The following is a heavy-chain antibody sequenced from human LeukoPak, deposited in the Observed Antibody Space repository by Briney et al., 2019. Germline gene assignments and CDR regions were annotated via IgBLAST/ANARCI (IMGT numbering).Heavy chain of an antibody. Sequence: ASVRVSCKTSGYKFLSHGISWVRQAPGQGLEWLGWIRADNGDTRLAQKFQGRFTMTTDTSTSTAHMELGSLRSDDTAVYYCARDWPTVIADFWGQGTLVTVSS. CDR1: GYKFLSHG. V-gene: IGHV1-18*04. CDR3: ARDWPTVIADF. CDR2: IRADNGDT. J-gene: IGHJ1*01. D-gene: IGHD4-11*01.